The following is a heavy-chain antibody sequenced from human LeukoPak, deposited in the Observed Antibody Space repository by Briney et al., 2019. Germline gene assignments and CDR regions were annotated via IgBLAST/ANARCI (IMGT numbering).Heavy chain of an antibody. CDR2: IYTSGST. Sequence: SETLSLTCTVSGGSISSGSYYWSWIRQPGGKGLEWIGRIYTSGSTNYNPSLKSQVTISVDTSKNQFSLKLSSVTAADTAVYYCARASMAARRFWFDPWGQGTLVTVSS. D-gene: IGHD6-6*01. J-gene: IGHJ5*02. CDR3: ARASMAARRFWFDP. V-gene: IGHV4-61*02. CDR1: GGSISSGSYY.